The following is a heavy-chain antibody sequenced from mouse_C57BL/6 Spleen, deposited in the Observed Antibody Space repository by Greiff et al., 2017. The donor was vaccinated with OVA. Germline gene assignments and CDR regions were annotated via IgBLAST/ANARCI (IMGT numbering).Heavy chain of an antibody. V-gene: IGHV1-50*01. CDR2: IDPSASYT. CDR1: GYTFTSYW. Sequence: VQLQQPGAELVKPGASVKLSCKASGYTFTSYWMQWVKQRPGQGLEWIGEIDPSASYTNYNQKFKGKATLTVDTSSSTAYMQLSSLTSEDSAVYYCARSYYDYYAMDYWGQGTSVTVSS. CDR3: ARSYYDYYAMDY. J-gene: IGHJ4*01. D-gene: IGHD1-1*02.